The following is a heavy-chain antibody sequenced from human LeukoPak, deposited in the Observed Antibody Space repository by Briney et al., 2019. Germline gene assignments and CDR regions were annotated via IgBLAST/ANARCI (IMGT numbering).Heavy chain of an antibody. CDR3: ARARIDY. CDR1: GFTFSIYW. J-gene: IGHJ4*02. Sequence: GGSLRLSCVGSGFTFSIYWMTWVRQAPGKGLEWVANIKDDGSEKYSVDSVKGRFTISRDNAKNLLYLQMSSFRAEDTAVYYCARARIDYWGQGTLVTVSS. V-gene: IGHV3-7*04. D-gene: IGHD1-14*01. CDR2: IKDDGSEK.